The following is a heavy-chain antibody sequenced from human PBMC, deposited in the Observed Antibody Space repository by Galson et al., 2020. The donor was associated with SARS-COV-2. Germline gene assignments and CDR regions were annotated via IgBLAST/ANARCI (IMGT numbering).Heavy chain of an antibody. J-gene: IGHJ6*02. Sequence: QLGGSLRLSCAASGFTFSSYWMSWVRQAPGKGLEWVANIKQDGSEKYYVDSVKGRFTISRDNAKNSLYLQMNSLRAEDTAVYYCARDQAGDYYYGMDVWGQGTTVTVSS. CDR2: IKQDGSEK. CDR3: ARDQAGDYYYGMDV. V-gene: IGHV3-7*01. CDR1: GFTFSSYW.